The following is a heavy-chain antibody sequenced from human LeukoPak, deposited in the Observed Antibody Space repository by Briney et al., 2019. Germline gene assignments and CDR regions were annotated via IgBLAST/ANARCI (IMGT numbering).Heavy chain of an antibody. CDR3: AREGWAPYSTSQALGFDY. J-gene: IGHJ4*02. Sequence: ASVKVSCMASGYTFTSYYMHWVRQAPGQGLEWMGIINPSGGSTSYAQKFQGRVTMTRDTSTSTVHMELSSLRSEDTAVYYCAREGWAPYSTSQALGFDYWGQGTLVTVSS. V-gene: IGHV1-46*01. CDR2: INPSGGST. CDR1: GYTFTSYY. D-gene: IGHD6-13*01.